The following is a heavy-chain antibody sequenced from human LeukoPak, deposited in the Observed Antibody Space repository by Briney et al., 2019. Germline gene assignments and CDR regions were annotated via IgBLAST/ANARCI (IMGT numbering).Heavy chain of an antibody. CDR3: ARGYYYDSSGIDY. D-gene: IGHD3-22*01. V-gene: IGHV1-3*03. CDR2: INARNGNT. J-gene: IGHJ4*02. CDR1: GYTFTSYA. Sequence: ASVKVSCKAAGYTFTSYAMHWVRQAPGQRLEWMGWINARNGNTKYLQEFQGRVTITRDTSASTDYMELSSLRSEDMAVYYCARGYYYDSSGIDYWGQGTLVTVSS.